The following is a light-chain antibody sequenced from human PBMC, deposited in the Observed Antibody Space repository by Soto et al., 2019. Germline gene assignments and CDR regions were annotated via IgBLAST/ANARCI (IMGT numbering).Light chain of an antibody. J-gene: IGKJ3*01. V-gene: IGKV1-8*01. Sequence: AIRLTPSPSSLSASAGATVTITCRASQSICSDLAWYQQKPGKAPKLLIYSASTMQSGVPSRFSGGGSGTEFTLTISSLQPEEFAAYYCQQNNSFPLTFGPGTKVDIK. CDR2: SAS. CDR1: QSICSD. CDR3: QQNNSFPLT.